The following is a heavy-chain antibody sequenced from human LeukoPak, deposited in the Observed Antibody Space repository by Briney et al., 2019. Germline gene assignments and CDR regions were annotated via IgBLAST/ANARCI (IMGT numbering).Heavy chain of an antibody. D-gene: IGHD6-19*01. CDR1: GGSISSDTYY. J-gene: IGHJ4*02. Sequence: SQTLSLTCTVSGGSISSDTYYWSWIRQPAGKGLEWIGRIFTSGRIDYNPSLRSRVAMSVDTSKNQFSLRMSSVTAADTAVYFCARVQFGAAGSFDCWGQGTLVTVSS. V-gene: IGHV4-61*02. CDR3: ARVQFGAAGSFDC. CDR2: IFTSGRI.